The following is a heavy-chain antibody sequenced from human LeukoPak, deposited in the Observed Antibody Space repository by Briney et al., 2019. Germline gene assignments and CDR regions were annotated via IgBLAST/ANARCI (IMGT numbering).Heavy chain of an antibody. Sequence: GGSLRLSCAASGLTFSSYSMNWVRQAPGKGLEWVSSISSSSSYIYYADSVKGRFTISRDNAKNSLYLQMNSLRAEDTAVYYCARERSGYLDYWGQGTLVTVSS. CDR3: ARERSGYLDY. CDR1: GLTFSSYS. J-gene: IGHJ4*02. V-gene: IGHV3-21*04. D-gene: IGHD1-26*01. CDR2: ISSSSSYI.